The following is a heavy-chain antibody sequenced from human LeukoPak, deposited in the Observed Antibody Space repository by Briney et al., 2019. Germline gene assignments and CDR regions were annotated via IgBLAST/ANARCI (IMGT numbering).Heavy chain of an antibody. Sequence: GSSVKVSCKASGGTFSGYAISWVRQAPGQGLEWMGRIIPIFGTANYAQKFQGRVTITTDESTSTAYMELSSLRSEDTAVYYCARVAMVTPRWFDPWGQGTLVIVSS. J-gene: IGHJ5*02. CDR1: GGTFSGYA. CDR3: ARVAMVTPRWFDP. D-gene: IGHD5-18*01. CDR2: IIPIFGTA. V-gene: IGHV1-69*05.